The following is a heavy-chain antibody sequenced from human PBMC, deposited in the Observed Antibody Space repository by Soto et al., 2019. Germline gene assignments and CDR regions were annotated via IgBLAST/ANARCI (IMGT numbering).Heavy chain of an antibody. J-gene: IGHJ3*02. CDR1: GFTFSSYG. Sequence: EPQLLESGGGLGHPGGSLRLSCAASGFTFSSYGMSWVRQAPGKGLEWVAAISGSGVSTYYADSVSGRSTISRDNSKNTVELQMNSLRAEDTAVYYCAKFYCISTMCQAPAAKSTGGFEIWGQGTLVTVSS. D-gene: IGHD2-2*01. CDR3: AKFYCISTMCQAPAAKSTGGFEI. V-gene: IGHV3-23*01. CDR2: ISGSGVST.